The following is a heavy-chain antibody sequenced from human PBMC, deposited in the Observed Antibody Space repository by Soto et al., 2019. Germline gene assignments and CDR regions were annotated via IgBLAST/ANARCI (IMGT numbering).Heavy chain of an antibody. D-gene: IGHD4-17*01. J-gene: IGHJ5*02. V-gene: IGHV4-30-4*01. CDR1: GGSISSGDYY. CDR3: ARVDYGDYSSSPEYWFDP. Sequence: PSETLSLTCTVSGGSISSGDYYWSWIRQPPGKGLEWIGYIYYSGSTYYNPSLKSRVTISVDTSKNQFSLKLSSVTAADTAVYYCARVDYGDYSSSPEYWFDPWGQGTLVTVSS. CDR2: IYYSGST.